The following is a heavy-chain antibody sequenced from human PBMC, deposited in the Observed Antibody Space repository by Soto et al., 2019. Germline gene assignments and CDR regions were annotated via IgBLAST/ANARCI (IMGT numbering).Heavy chain of an antibody. CDR3: SKGPRASSWNNWFDP. J-gene: IGHJ5*02. CDR2: ISGSGGST. Sequence: LRLSCAASGFTFSSYAMSWVRQAPGKGLEWVSVISGSGGSTFYADSVTGRFTISRDNSKNTLFLQMNDLRAEDTAVYYCSKGPRASSWNNWFDPWGQGTLVTVSS. D-gene: IGHD6-13*01. CDR1: GFTFSSYA. V-gene: IGHV3-23*01.